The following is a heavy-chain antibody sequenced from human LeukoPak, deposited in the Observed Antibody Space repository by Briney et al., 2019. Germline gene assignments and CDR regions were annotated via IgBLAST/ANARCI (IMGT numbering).Heavy chain of an antibody. CDR3: AYTGYGGSFGYGDYYPFAFDI. Sequence: SETLSLTCTVSGGSISSYYWSWIRQPPGKGLEWIGYIYYSGSTNYNPSLKSRVTISVDTSKNQFSLKLSSVTAADTAVYYCAYTGYGGSFGYGDYYPFAFDIWGQGTMVTVSS. CDR1: GGSISSYY. CDR2: IYYSGST. V-gene: IGHV4-59*01. J-gene: IGHJ3*02. D-gene: IGHD4-17*01.